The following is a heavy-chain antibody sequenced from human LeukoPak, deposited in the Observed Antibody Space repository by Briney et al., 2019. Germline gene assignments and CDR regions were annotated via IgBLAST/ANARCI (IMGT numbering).Heavy chain of an antibody. CDR1: GFTFSSNG. Sequence: GGPLRLSCAASGFTFSSNGMHWVRQAPGKGLEWVAFIRYDGSKNYCADSVKGRFIISRDNSKNTLYLQMNSLRGEDTAVYYCAKGSDSFDYWGQGTLVTVSS. J-gene: IGHJ4*02. V-gene: IGHV3-30*02. CDR3: AKGSDSFDY. CDR2: IRYDGSKN.